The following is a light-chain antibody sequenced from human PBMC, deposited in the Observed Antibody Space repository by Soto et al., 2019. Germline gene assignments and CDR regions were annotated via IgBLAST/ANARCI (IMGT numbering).Light chain of an antibody. CDR2: GAS. J-gene: IGKJ1*01. Sequence: EIVLTQSPGTLSLSPGERATLSCRASQSVSSNYLAWYQQKPGQAPRLLIYGASSRATGIPDRFSGSGSGTDFTLTITRLEPEDFAVYYCQQHGSSPWTGGQGTKVEIK. V-gene: IGKV3-20*01. CDR3: QQHGSSPWT. CDR1: QSVSSNY.